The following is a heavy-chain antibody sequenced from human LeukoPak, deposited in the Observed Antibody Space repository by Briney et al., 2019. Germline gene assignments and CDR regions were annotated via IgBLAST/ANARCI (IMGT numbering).Heavy chain of an antibody. D-gene: IGHD4-23*01. V-gene: IGHV4-39*01. CDR3: ARHGQEGGGNSRTGYFDL. Sequence: RASETLSLTCTVSGGSISSSSYYWGWIRQPPGKGLEWIGSIYYSGSTYYNPSLKSRVTISVDTSKNQFSLKLSSVTAADTAVYYCARHGQEGGGNSRTGYFDLWGRGTLVTVSS. CDR2: IYYSGST. J-gene: IGHJ2*01. CDR1: GGSISSSSYY.